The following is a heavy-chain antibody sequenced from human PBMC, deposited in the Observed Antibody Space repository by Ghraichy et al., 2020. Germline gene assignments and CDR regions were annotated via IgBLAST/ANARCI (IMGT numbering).Heavy chain of an antibody. CDR1: GFTFSTYW. CDR3: VGSDWLYKWFDS. Sequence: GESLNISCAASGFTFSTYWMNWVRQAPGKGLEWVAIIKPDGSDKYYVDSVKGRFTISSDNAKNSGYLQMNSLRAEATAVYYCVGSDWLYKWFDSWGQGTLVTVSS. CDR2: IKPDGSDK. D-gene: IGHD6-19*01. V-gene: IGHV3-7*03. J-gene: IGHJ5*01.